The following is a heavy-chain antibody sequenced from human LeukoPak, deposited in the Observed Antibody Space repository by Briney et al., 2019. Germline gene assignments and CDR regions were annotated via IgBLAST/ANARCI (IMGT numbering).Heavy chain of an antibody. CDR1: GGSISSSNW. D-gene: IGHD6-6*01. Sequence: SETLSLTCAVSGGSISSSNWWSWVRPPPGKGLEWIGEIYHSGSTNYNPSLKSRVTISVDKSKNQFSLKLSSATAADTAVYYCASSSSSDYYGMGVWGQGTTVTVSS. V-gene: IGHV4-4*02. CDR3: ASSSSSDYYGMGV. J-gene: IGHJ6*02. CDR2: IYHSGST.